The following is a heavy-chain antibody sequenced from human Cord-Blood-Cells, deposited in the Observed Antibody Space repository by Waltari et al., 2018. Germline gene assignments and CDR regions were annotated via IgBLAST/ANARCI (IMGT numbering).Heavy chain of an antibody. J-gene: IGHJ4*02. D-gene: IGHD1-7*01. Sequence: QLQLQESGPGLVKPSETLSLTCTVSGGSISSSSYYWGWIRQPPGKGLEWIGSIYYRGSTYYNPSLKSRVTISVDTSKNQFSLKLSSVTAADTAVYYCARQNLYYFDYWGQGTLVTVSS. CDR3: ARQNLYYFDY. V-gene: IGHV4-39*01. CDR1: GGSISSSSYY. CDR2: IYYRGST.